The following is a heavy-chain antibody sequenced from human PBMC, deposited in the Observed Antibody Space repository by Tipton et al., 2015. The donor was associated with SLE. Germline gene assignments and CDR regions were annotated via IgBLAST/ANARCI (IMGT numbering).Heavy chain of an antibody. V-gene: IGHV4-59*12. CDR1: GVSITDYY. J-gene: IGHJ5*02. CDR3: ARLEDPFGIFGVPKGWFDP. Sequence: TLSLTCHVSGVSITDYYWSWIRQPPGKRPEWIGYIHYNWGIVYSPSLESRVTLSVDTSNNQFSLKLTSVTAADTAVYYCARLEDPFGIFGVPKGWFDPWGQGTLVTVSS. CDR2: IHYNWGI. D-gene: IGHD3-3*01.